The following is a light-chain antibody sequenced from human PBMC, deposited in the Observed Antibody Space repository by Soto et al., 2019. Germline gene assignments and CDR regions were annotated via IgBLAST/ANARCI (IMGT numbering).Light chain of an antibody. CDR1: QGISNY. Sequence: DIQMTQSPSSLSASVGDRVTITCRASQGISNYLAWYPQKPGKVPKLLSYAASTLQSGVPSRFRGSGSGTDFPLKISSLQHEDVANYNREKCGVAPFPVGAGTQVDTK. CDR2: AAS. J-gene: IGKJ3*01. CDR3: EKCGVAPFP. V-gene: IGKV1-27*01.